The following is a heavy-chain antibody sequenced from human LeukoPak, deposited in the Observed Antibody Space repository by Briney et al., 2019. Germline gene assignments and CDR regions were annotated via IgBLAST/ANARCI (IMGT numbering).Heavy chain of an antibody. J-gene: IGHJ4*02. CDR1: GGSISSSSYY. CDR2: IYYSGST. V-gene: IGHV4-39*01. CDR3: ARYPRYYYDSSGYYYLVGTIDY. Sequence: PSETLSLTCTVSGGSISSSSYYWGWIRQPPGKGLEWIGSIYYSGSTYYNPSLKSRVTISVDTSKNQFSLKLSSVTAADTAVYYCARYPRYYYDSSGYYYLVGTIDYWGQGTLVTVSS. D-gene: IGHD3-22*01.